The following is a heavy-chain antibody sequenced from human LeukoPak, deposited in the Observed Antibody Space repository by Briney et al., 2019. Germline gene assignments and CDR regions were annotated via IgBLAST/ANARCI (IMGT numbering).Heavy chain of an antibody. CDR2: IWFDGSNK. D-gene: IGHD7-27*01. J-gene: IGHJ4*02. CDR1: GFTFSSYG. Sequence: GGSLRLSCAASGFTFSSYGMHWVRQAPGKRLLGVAVIWFDGSNKYYAASVKGRFTISRDNSKNTLYLQMNSLRAEDTAVYYCARDRDWGCSYCSYWGQGTLVTVSS. V-gene: IGHV3-33*01. CDR3: ARDRDWGCSYCSY.